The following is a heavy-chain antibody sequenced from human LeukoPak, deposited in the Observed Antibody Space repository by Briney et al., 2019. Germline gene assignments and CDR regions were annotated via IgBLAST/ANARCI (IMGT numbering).Heavy chain of an antibody. Sequence: SETLSLTCAVYGGSFSDSYWTWIRKPPGKGLEWIGEINHSGTTNYNPSLKSRVTISVDTSKNQFSLKLGSVTAADTAVYYCARGPRGYSGYGLLRFDYCGQGTLVSVSS. D-gene: IGHD5-12*01. J-gene: IGHJ4*02. V-gene: IGHV4-34*01. CDR2: INHSGTT. CDR3: ARGPRGYSGYGLLRFDY. CDR1: GGSFSDSY.